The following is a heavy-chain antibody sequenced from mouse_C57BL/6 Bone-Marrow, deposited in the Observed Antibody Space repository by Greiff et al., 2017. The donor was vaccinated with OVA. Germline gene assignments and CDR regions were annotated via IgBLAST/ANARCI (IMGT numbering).Heavy chain of an antibody. V-gene: IGHV1-39*01. CDR3: ARSNYYGYAWFAY. CDR1: GYSFTDYN. Sequence: VQLQQSGPELVKPGASVKISCKASGYSFTDYNMNWVKQSNGKSLEWIGVINPNYGTTSYHQKFKGKATLTVDKSSSTAYMQLNSLTSEDSAVYYCARSNYYGYAWFAYWGQGTLVTVSA. J-gene: IGHJ3*01. CDR2: INPNYGTT. D-gene: IGHD2-2*01.